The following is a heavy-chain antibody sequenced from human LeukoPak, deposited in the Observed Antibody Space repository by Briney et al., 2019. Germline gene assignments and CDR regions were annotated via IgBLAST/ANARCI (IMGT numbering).Heavy chain of an antibody. Sequence: ASVKVSCKASGYTFTSYYMHWVRQAPGQGLEWMGIINPSGGSTSYAQKFQGRVTMTRDMSTSTVYMELSSLRSDDTAVYYCASWVREIDAFDIWGQGTMVTVSS. CDR1: GYTFTSYY. CDR3: ASWVREIDAFDI. CDR2: INPSGGST. V-gene: IGHV1-46*01. J-gene: IGHJ3*02. D-gene: IGHD3-10*01.